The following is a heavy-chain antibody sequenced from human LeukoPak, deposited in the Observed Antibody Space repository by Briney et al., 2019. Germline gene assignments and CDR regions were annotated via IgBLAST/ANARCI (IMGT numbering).Heavy chain of an antibody. V-gene: IGHV3-21*04. CDR1: GFTFSAYS. J-gene: IGHJ3*02. CDR2: ISSRSTNI. Sequence: GGSLRLSCAASGFTFSAYSMNWVRQAPGKGLEWVSSISSRSTNIYYADSVKGRFTISRDNAKNSLYLQMNSLRAEDTALYHCARANHDYGDPWGAFDIWGQGTMVTVSS. D-gene: IGHD4-17*01. CDR3: ARANHDYGDPWGAFDI.